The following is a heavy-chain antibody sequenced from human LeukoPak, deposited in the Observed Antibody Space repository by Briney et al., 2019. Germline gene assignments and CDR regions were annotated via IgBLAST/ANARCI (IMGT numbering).Heavy chain of an antibody. CDR2: ISGSSGVM. CDR1: GISFINHG. V-gene: IGHV3-48*02. J-gene: IGHJ4*02. D-gene: IGHD1-1*01. Sequence: GGSLRLSCAASGISFINHGMNWVRQAPGKGLEWVSYISGSSGVMNYADSVKGRFTISRDNAKNSLYLQMNSLRDEDTAVYYCARDNDHAFDYWGQGNLVTVSS. CDR3: ARDNDHAFDY.